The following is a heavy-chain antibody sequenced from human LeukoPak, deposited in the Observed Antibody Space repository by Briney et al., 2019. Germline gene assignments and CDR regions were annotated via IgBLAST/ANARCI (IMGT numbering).Heavy chain of an antibody. D-gene: IGHD5-12*01. CDR3: VASLALYAFDI. CDR1: GGSINSGSYY. V-gene: IGHV4-61*02. J-gene: IGHJ3*02. CDR2: IYTSGST. Sequence: PSETLSLTCTVSGGSINSGSYYWSWIRQPAGKGLEWIGRIYTSGSTNYNPSLKSRVTMSVDTSKNQFSLKLSSVTAADTAVYYCVASLALYAFDIWGQGTMVTVSS.